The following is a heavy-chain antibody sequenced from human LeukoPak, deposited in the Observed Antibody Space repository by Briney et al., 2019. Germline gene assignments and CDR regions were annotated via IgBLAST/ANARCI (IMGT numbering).Heavy chain of an antibody. Sequence: ASVKVSCKASGGTFSSYAISWVRQAPGQGLEWMGGIIPILGTANYAQKFQGRVTITTDESTSTAYMELSSLRSEDTAVYYCARDKVDCSSGSCYSLGFGYWGQGTLVTVSS. J-gene: IGHJ4*02. CDR1: GGTFSSYA. CDR2: IIPILGTA. D-gene: IGHD2-15*01. CDR3: ARDKVDCSSGSCYSLGFGY. V-gene: IGHV1-69*05.